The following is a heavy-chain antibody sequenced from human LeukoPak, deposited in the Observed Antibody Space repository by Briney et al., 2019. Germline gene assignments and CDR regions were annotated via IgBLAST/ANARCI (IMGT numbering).Heavy chain of an antibody. Sequence: SVNVSCKASGGTFSSYAISWVRQAPGQGLEWMGGIIPIFGTANYAQKFQGRVTITTDESTSTAYMELSSLRSEDTAVYYCARGRGVGATLYYFDYWGQGTLVTVSS. CDR1: GGTFSSYA. V-gene: IGHV1-69*05. D-gene: IGHD1-26*01. CDR3: ARGRGVGATLYYFDY. CDR2: IIPIFGTA. J-gene: IGHJ4*02.